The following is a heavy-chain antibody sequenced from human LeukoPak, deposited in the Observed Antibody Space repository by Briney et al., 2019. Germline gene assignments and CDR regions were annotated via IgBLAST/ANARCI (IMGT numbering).Heavy chain of an antibody. CDR2: ISSSGNNI. CDR1: GFTFSSYE. J-gene: IGHJ3*02. D-gene: IGHD2-2*01. V-gene: IGHV3-48*03. Sequence: GGSLRLSCAASGFTFSSYEMNWVRQAPGKGLEWVSYISSSGNNIKYADSVKGRFTISRGNAKNSVYLQMNSLRAEDTAVYYCARDIKGQYQDAFDIWGQGTMVTVSS. CDR3: ARDIKGQYQDAFDI.